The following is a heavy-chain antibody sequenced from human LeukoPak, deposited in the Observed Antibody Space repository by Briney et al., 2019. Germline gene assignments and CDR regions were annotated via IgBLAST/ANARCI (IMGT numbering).Heavy chain of an antibody. CDR3: ARGYYYDSSGTDY. D-gene: IGHD3-22*01. Sequence: GASVKVSCKASGYTFTSYYMHWVRQAPGQGLEWMGWINPNSGGTNYAQKFQGRVTMTRDTSISTAYMELSRLRSDDTAVYYCARGYYYDSSGTDYWGQGTLVTVSS. CDR2: INPNSGGT. CDR1: GYTFTSYY. V-gene: IGHV1-2*02. J-gene: IGHJ4*02.